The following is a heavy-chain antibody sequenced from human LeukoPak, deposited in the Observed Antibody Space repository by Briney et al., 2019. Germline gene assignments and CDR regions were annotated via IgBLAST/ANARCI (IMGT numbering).Heavy chain of an antibody. Sequence: GGSLRLSCAASGFTFSNYGMHWVRQAPGKGLEWVSLISWDGGSTYYADSVKGRFTISRDNSKNSLYLQMNSLRAEDTALYYCAKDIRGSTSWYVLDYWGQGTLVTVSS. J-gene: IGHJ4*02. D-gene: IGHD6-13*01. V-gene: IGHV3-43D*03. CDR2: ISWDGGST. CDR1: GFTFSNYG. CDR3: AKDIRGSTSWYVLDY.